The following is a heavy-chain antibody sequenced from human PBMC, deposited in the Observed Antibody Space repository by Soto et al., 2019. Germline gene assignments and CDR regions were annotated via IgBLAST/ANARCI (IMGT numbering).Heavy chain of an antibody. V-gene: IGHV4-30-2*01. CDR2: MYHSGST. J-gene: IGHJ4*02. CDR1: GGSISTGGYS. D-gene: IGHD2-2*01. Sequence: TLSLTCAVSGGSISTGGYSWRWIRQPPGKGLEWIGYMYHSGSTYYNPSLKSRVTISIDRSKNQFSLKLSSVTAADTAVYYCGRVPDYWGQGTLVTGSS. CDR3: GRVPDY.